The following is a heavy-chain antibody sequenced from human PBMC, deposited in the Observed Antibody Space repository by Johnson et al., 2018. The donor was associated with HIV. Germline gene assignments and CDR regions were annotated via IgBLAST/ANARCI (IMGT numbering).Heavy chain of an antibody. D-gene: IGHD6-6*01. J-gene: IGHJ3*02. CDR3: ARDRWYSSSSGGVDDAFDI. Sequence: QVQLVESGGGVVQPGRSLRLSCAASGFTFSSYAMHWVRQAPGKGLEWVAVISYDGSNKYYADSVKGRFTISSDNSKNTLDLQMNSLRAQDTAVYYCARDRWYSSSSGGVDDAFDIWGQGTMVTVSS. V-gene: IGHV3-30*04. CDR2: ISYDGSNK. CDR1: GFTFSSYA.